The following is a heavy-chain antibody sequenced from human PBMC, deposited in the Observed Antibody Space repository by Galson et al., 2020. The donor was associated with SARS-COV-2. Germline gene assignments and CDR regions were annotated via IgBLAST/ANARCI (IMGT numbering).Heavy chain of an antibody. J-gene: IGHJ3*01. CDR1: GASISRGDYY. V-gene: IGHV4-31*11. D-gene: IGHD2-15*01. CDR3: SRSGYCSGGRCYFWAFDF. CDR2: IYYSGST. Sequence: SETLSLTCAVSGASISRGDYYWSWIRQQPGKGLEWIGNIYYSGSTYYNPSLRSRVVMSVDTSKNQFSLRLTSVTAADTAVYYCSRSGYCSGGRCYFWAFDFWGQGTWVTVSS.